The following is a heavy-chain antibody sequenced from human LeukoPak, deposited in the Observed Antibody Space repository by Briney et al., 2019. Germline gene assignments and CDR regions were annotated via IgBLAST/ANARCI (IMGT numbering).Heavy chain of an antibody. J-gene: IGHJ4*02. V-gene: IGHV4-59*01. CDR3: ARGPLRLRRPATGTHFDY. CDR2: IFYSGTT. CDR1: GGSTSIYY. Sequence: SETLSLTCTVSGGSTSIYYWSWIRQPPGKGLEWIGYIFYSGTTNYNPSLKSRVIISVDTSKSQFSLKLSSVTAADTAVYYCARGPLRLRRPATGTHFDYWGQGTLVTVSS. D-gene: IGHD6-13*01.